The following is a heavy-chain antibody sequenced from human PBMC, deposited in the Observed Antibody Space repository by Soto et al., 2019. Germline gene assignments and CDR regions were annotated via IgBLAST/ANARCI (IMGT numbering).Heavy chain of an antibody. V-gene: IGHV3-66*01. CDR1: GFTVSSNY. Sequence: GGSLRLSCAASGFTVSSNYMSWVRQAPGKGLEWVSVIYSGGSTYYADSVKGRFTISRDNSKNMLYLQMNSLRAEDTAVYYCARGPPVLRYFDWLKNRYYMDVWGKGTTVTVSS. CDR3: ARGPPVLRYFDWLKNRYYMDV. D-gene: IGHD3-9*01. J-gene: IGHJ6*03. CDR2: IYSGGST.